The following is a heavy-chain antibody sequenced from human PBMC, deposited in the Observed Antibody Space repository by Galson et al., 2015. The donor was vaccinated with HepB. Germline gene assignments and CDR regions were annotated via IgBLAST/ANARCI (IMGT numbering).Heavy chain of an antibody. CDR1: GYTLTSYS. J-gene: IGHJ4*02. CDR2: ISAYNGNT. Sequence: SVKVSCKASGYTLTSYSISWVRQAPGQGLGWMGWISAYNGNTNYAQKFQGRVTMTADTSTSTAYMELRSLRSDDTAVYYCARQSDILTGYGYWGQGTLVTVSS. V-gene: IGHV1-18*04. D-gene: IGHD3-9*01. CDR3: ARQSDILTGYGY.